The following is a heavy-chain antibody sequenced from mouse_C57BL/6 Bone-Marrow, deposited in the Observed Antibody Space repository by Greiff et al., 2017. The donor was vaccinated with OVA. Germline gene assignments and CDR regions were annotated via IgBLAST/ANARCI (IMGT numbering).Heavy chain of an antibody. V-gene: IGHV1-55*01. CDR3: ARRWLPHFDD. D-gene: IGHD2-3*01. J-gene: IGHJ2*01. CDR1: GYTFTSYW. CDR2: IYPGSGST. Sequence: SGAELVKPGASVKMSCKASGYTFTSYWITWVKQRPGQGLEWIGDIYPGSGSTNYNEKFKGKATLTVDTSSSTAYMQLSSLTSEDSAVYYCARRWLPHFDDWGQGTTLTVSS.